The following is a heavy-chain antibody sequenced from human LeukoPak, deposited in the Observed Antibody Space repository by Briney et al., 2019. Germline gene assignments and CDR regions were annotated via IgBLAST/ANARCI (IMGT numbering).Heavy chain of an antibody. CDR3: ARAYYGMDV. J-gene: IGHJ6*02. V-gene: IGHV3-30*03. CDR2: ISYDGSNK. CDR1: GFTFSSYG. Sequence: GRSLRLSCTASGFTFSSYGMHWVRQAPGKGLEWVAVISYDGSNKYYADSVKGRFTISRDNAKNSLYLQMNSLRAEDTAVYYCARAYYGMDVWGQGTTVTVSS.